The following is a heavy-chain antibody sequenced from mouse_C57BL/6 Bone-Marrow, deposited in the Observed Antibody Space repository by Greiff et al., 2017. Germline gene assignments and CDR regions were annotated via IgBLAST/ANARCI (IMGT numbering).Heavy chain of an antibody. V-gene: IGHV5-9-1*02. Sequence: EVQRVESGEGLVKPGGSLKLSCAASGFTFSSYAMSWVRQTPEKRLEWVAYISSGGDYIYYADTVKGRFTISRDNARTTLYLQMSSLKSEDTAMYYCTRDKGPAWFAYWGQGTLVTVSA. CDR1: GFTFSSYA. J-gene: IGHJ3*01. D-gene: IGHD1-3*01. CDR3: TRDKGPAWFAY. CDR2: ISSGGDYI.